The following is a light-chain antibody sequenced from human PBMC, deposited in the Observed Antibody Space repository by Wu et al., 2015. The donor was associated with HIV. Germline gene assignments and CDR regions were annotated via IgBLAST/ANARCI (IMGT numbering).Light chain of an antibody. CDR3: QKYNSAPSLT. J-gene: IGKJ4*01. V-gene: IGKV1-27*01. CDR2: ATS. CDR1: QGISNY. Sequence: DIQMTQSPSSLSASVGDRVTITCRASQGISNYLAWYQQKPGKVPKLLIYATSTLQSGVPSRFSGSGSGTDFTLTISSLQPEDVATYYCQKYNSAPSLTFGGGTKVEIK.